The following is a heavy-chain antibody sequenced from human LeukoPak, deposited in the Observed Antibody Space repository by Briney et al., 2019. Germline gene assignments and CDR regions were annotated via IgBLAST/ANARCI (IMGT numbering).Heavy chain of an antibody. V-gene: IGHV7-4-1*02. Sequence: ASVKVSCKASGYTFTSYAMNWVRQAPGQGLEWMGWINTNTGSPTYAQGFTGRFVFSLDTSVSTAYLQISSLKAEDTAVYYCARLPVATYYYDSSGYFPWLRKPSHYFDYWGQGTLVTVSS. J-gene: IGHJ4*02. D-gene: IGHD3-22*01. CDR1: GYTFTSYA. CDR2: INTNTGSP. CDR3: ARLPVATYYYDSSGYFPWLRKPSHYFDY.